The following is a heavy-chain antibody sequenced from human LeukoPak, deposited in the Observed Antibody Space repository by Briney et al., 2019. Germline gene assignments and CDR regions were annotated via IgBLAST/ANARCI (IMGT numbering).Heavy chain of an antibody. Sequence: GASVKVSCKASGYTFTGYYMHWGRQAPGQGLEWMGWINPNSGGTNYAQKFQGRVTMTRDTSISTAYMELSRLRSDDTAVYYCARTFAPEIHHYMDVWGKGTTVTVSS. D-gene: IGHD2-21*01. J-gene: IGHJ6*03. CDR3: ARTFAPEIHHYMDV. CDR1: GYTFTGYY. V-gene: IGHV1-2*02. CDR2: INPNSGGT.